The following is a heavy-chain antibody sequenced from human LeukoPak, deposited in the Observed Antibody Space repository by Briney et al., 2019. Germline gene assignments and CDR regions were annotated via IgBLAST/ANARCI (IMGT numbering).Heavy chain of an antibody. D-gene: IGHD2-21*01. CDR2: VCSSGNT. CDR1: GGFATYYC. Sequence: PSETLSLTCAVSGGFATYYCWSWLRQSSGKGLEWFGSVCSSGNTKYSPALKSRVTISRDTSRDQFSLKVTSVTAADTAMYYCARDLASTGPYWYGLDVWGQGTAVTVSS. J-gene: IGHJ6*02. V-gene: IGHV4-59*02. CDR3: ARDLASTGPYWYGLDV.